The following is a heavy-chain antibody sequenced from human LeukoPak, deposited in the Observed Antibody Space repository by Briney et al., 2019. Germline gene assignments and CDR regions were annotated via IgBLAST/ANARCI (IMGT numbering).Heavy chain of an antibody. CDR3: AKGSHYYYDSSGD. J-gene: IGHJ4*02. D-gene: IGHD3-22*01. V-gene: IGHV3-23*01. Sequence: GGPLRLSCAASGFTFSSYAMSWVRQAPGKGLEWVSAISGSGGSTCYADSVKGRFTISRDNSKNTLYLQMNSLRAEDTAVYYCAKGSHYYYDSSGDWGQGTLVTVSS. CDR1: GFTFSSYA. CDR2: ISGSGGST.